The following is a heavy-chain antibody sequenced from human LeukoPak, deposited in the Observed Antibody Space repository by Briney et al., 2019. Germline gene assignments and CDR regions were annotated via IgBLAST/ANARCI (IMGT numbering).Heavy chain of an antibody. D-gene: IGHD3-9*01. CDR3: ARDGNNDMGGAFDI. CDR1: GYTFTSYD. V-gene: IGHV1-8*01. CDR2: MNPNSGNT. J-gene: IGHJ3*02. Sequence: ASVKVSCKASGYTFTSYDINWVRQATGQGLEWMGWMNPNSGNTGYAQKFQGRVTMTRNTSISTAYMELSSLRSEDTAVYYCARDGNNDMGGAFDIWGQGTMVTVSS.